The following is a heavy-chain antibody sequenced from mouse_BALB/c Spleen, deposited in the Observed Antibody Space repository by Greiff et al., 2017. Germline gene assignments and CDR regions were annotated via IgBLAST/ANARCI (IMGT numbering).Heavy chain of an antibody. CDR1: GFTFSSFG. J-gene: IGHJ3*01. CDR2: ISSGSSTI. D-gene: IGHD1-1*01. Sequence: DVKLVESGGGLVQPGGSRKLSCAASGFTFSSFGMHWVRQAPEKGLEWVAYISSGSSTIYYADTVKGRFTISRDNPKNTLFLQMTSLRSEDTAMYYCARGDYGSSYCWLAYWGQGTLVTVSA. V-gene: IGHV5-17*02. CDR3: ARGDYGSSYCWLAY.